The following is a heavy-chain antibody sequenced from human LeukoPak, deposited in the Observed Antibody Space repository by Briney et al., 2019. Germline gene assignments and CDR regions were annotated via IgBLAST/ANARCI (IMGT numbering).Heavy chain of an antibody. V-gene: IGHV1-8*01. J-gene: IGHJ6*02. Sequence: ASVKVSCKASGYTFTSYDINWVRQATGQGLEWMGWMNPNSGNTGYAQKFQGRVTMTRNTSISTAYMELSSLRSEDTAVYYCARTVPDYDFWSGYSYGMDVWGQGTTVTVSS. D-gene: IGHD3-3*01. CDR3: ARTVPDYDFWSGYSYGMDV. CDR1: GYTFTSYD. CDR2: MNPNSGNT.